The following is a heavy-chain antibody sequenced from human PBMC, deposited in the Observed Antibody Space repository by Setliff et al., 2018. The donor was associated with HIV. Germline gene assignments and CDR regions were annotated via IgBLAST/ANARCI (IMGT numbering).Heavy chain of an antibody. Sequence: ASVKVSCKASGYTFNNYSVMWVRQAPGQGLEWMGWISGYGNRKYAQKFEGRLTVTTDTSTSTAYMELRTLRSDDTAVYFCASGRGIYGSGALEAYDIWGQGTMVTVSS. D-gene: IGHD3-10*01. CDR2: ISGYGNR. V-gene: IGHV1-18*01. CDR3: ASGRGIYGSGALEAYDI. J-gene: IGHJ3*02. CDR1: GYTFNNYS.